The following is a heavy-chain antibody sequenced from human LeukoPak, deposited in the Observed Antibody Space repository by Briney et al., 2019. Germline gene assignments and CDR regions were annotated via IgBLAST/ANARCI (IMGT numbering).Heavy chain of an antibody. CDR2: IYAGDSDT. V-gene: IGHV5-51*01. CDR1: GYRFTSYW. D-gene: IGHD2-15*01. Sequence: GESLKISCKGSGYRFTSYWIAWVRQMPGKGLEWMGVIYAGDSDTRYSPSFQGQVTISVDKSISTAYLQWSSLKASDTAMYYCVRCSGGSCYWFDPWGQGTLVTVSS. J-gene: IGHJ5*02. CDR3: VRCSGGSCYWFDP.